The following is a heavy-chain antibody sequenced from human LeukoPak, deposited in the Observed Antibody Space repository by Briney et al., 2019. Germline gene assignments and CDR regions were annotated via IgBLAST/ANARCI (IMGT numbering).Heavy chain of an antibody. J-gene: IGHJ4*02. CDR1: GGSINSGAYF. CDR2: IYHSGSS. Sequence: PSETLSLTCTVSGGSINSGAYFWSWIRQPPGKGLEWTGYIYHSGSSHYNPSLKSRVTISVDRSKNQFSLKLSSVTAADTAVYYCARLIAADPQLDYWGQGTLVTVSS. D-gene: IGHD6-13*01. V-gene: IGHV4-30-2*01. CDR3: ARLIAADPQLDY.